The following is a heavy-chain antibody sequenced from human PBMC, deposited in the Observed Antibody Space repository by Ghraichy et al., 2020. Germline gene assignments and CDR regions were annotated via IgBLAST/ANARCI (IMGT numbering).Heavy chain of an antibody. CDR3: ARDRGSRAAAGTVGSFDY. D-gene: IGHD6-13*01. J-gene: IGHJ4*02. Sequence: ASVKVSCKASGYTFTSYGISWVRQAPGQGLEWMGWISAYNGNTNYAQKLQGRVTMTTDTSTSTAYMELRSLRSDDTAVYYCARDRGSRAAAGTVGSFDYWGQGTLVTVSS. CDR1: GYTFTSYG. CDR2: ISAYNGNT. V-gene: IGHV1-18*04.